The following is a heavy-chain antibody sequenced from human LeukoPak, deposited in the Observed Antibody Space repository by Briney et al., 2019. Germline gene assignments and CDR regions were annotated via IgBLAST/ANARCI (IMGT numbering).Heavy chain of an antibody. J-gene: IGHJ5*02. CDR2: IKQDGSEK. V-gene: IGHV3-7*01. Sequence: GGSLRISCAASGFTFSSYWMSWVRQAPGKGLEWVANIKQDGSEKYYVDSVKGRFTISRDNAKNSLYLQMSSLRAEDTAVYYCAKSSTYYDYVWGSYRPNWFDPWGQGTLVTVSS. CDR1: GFTFSSYW. CDR3: AKSSTYYDYVWGSYRPNWFDP. D-gene: IGHD3-16*02.